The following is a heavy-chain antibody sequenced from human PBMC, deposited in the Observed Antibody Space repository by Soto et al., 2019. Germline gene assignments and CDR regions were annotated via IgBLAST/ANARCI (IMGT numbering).Heavy chain of an antibody. CDR2: INHSGST. CDR1: GGSFSGYY. Sequence: QVQLQQSGAGLLKPSETLSLTCAVYGGSFSGYYWSWIRQPPGKGLEWIGEINHSGSTNYNPSLKSRVTISVDTSKNQFSLKLSSVTAADTAVYYCARGRSYQLLWKYYFDYWGQGTLVTVSS. V-gene: IGHV4-34*01. J-gene: IGHJ4*02. CDR3: ARGRSYQLLWKYYFDY. D-gene: IGHD2-2*01.